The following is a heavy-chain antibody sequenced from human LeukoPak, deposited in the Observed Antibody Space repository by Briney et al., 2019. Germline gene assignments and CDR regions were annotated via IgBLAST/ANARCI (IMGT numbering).Heavy chain of an antibody. Sequence: ASVKVSCKASGYTFNTHSITWVRQAPGQGLEWLGWINADTGKPTYAQDFTGRFVFSLDKSVSTTYLQISSLKAEDTAVYYCARVESVDTVFDYWGQGTLVTVSS. V-gene: IGHV7-4-1*02. J-gene: IGHJ4*02. CDR3: ARVESVDTVFDY. CDR1: GYTFNTHS. CDR2: INADTGKP. D-gene: IGHD5-18*01.